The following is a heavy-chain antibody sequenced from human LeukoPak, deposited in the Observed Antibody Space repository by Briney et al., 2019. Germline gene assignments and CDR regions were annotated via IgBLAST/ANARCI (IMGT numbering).Heavy chain of an antibody. CDR2: IYYSGST. CDR1: GGSLSSYY. J-gene: IGHJ4*02. D-gene: IGHD4-17*01. Sequence: SETLSLTCTVSGGSLSSYYWNWIRQPPGKGLEWIGYIYYSGSTNYNPSLKSRVTISVDTSKNQFSLKLSSVTAADTAVYYCARATTTVTTFDYWGQGTLVTVSS. V-gene: IGHV4-59*12. CDR3: ARATTTVTTFDY.